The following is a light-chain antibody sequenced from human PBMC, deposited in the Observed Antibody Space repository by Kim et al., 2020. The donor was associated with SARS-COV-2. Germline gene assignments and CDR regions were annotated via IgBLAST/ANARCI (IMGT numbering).Light chain of an antibody. CDR1: RSNIRSNT. CDR2: SSN. J-gene: IGLJ7*01. CDR3: ATWDDSLNAAV. V-gene: IGLV1-44*01. Sequence: GQRVTIFCSGSRSNIRSNTVNWYQQLPRTAPKLLIYSSNQRPSGVPDRFSGSKSGTSASLAISGLQSEDEADYYCATWDDSLNAAVFGGGTQLTVL.